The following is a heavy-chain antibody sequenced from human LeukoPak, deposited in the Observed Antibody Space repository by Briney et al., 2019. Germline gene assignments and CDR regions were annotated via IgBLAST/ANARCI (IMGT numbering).Heavy chain of an antibody. V-gene: IGHV1-46*01. J-gene: IGHJ4*02. Sequence: GASVKVSCKASGYTFTSYYMHWVRQAPGQGLEWMGIINPSGGSTSYAQKFQGRVTMTRDTSTSTGFMELSSLRSEDTAVYYCARDGNYDSSGYYFDCWGQGTLVTVSS. CDR1: GYTFTSYY. D-gene: IGHD3-22*01. CDR2: INPSGGST. CDR3: ARDGNYDSSGYYFDC.